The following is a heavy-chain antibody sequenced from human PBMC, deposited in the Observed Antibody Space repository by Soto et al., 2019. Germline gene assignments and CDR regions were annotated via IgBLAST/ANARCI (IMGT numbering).Heavy chain of an antibody. J-gene: IGHJ4*02. V-gene: IGHV1-46*01. D-gene: IGHD3-10*01. Sequence: QVQLVQSGAEVKKPGASVKVSCKASGYTFTSYYMHWVRQAPGQGLEWMGIINPSGGSTSYAQKFQGRVTMTRDTSTSTVYMELSSLRSEDTAVYYCARVRHPYGSGSYYHYWGQGTLVTVSS. CDR3: ARVRHPYGSGSYYHY. CDR2: INPSGGST. CDR1: GYTFTSYY.